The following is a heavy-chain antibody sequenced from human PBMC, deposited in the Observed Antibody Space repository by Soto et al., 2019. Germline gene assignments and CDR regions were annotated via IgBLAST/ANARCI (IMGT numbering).Heavy chain of an antibody. CDR1: GYTFTSYG. CDR3: ARTYYYDSSGYYLEVWFDP. CDR2: ISAYNGNT. Sequence: ASVKVSCKASGYTFTSYGISWVRQAPGQGLEWMGWISAYNGNTNYAQKLQGRVTMATDTSTSTAYMELRSLRSDDTAVYYCARTYYYDSSGYYLEVWFDPWGQGTLVTVSS. V-gene: IGHV1-18*01. D-gene: IGHD3-22*01. J-gene: IGHJ5*02.